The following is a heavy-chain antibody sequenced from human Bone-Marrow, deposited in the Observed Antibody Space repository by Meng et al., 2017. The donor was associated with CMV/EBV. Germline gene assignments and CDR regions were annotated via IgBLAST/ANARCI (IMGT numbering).Heavy chain of an antibody. Sequence: ASVRVSCKASGYTFTSYGISWVRQAPGQGLEWMGWISAYNGNTNYAQKLQGRVTMTTDTSTSTAYMELRSLRSDDTAVYYCARSRTPPRPFDYWGQGTLVTVSS. J-gene: IGHJ4*02. CDR2: ISAYNGNT. D-gene: IGHD6-6*01. CDR3: ARSRTPPRPFDY. V-gene: IGHV1-18*01. CDR1: GYTFTSYG.